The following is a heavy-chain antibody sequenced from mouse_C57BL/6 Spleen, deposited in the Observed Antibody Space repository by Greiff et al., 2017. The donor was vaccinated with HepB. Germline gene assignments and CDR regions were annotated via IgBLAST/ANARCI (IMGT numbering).Heavy chain of an antibody. CDR3: ARKEAYYSNYEYAMDY. J-gene: IGHJ4*01. Sequence: EVMLVESGGGLVKPGGSLKLSCAASGFTFSDYGMHWVRQAPEKGLEWVAYISSGSSTIYYADTVKGRFTISRDNAKNTLFLQMTSLRSEDTAMYYCARKEAYYSNYEYAMDYWGQGTSVTVSS. CDR2: ISSGSSTI. D-gene: IGHD2-5*01. V-gene: IGHV5-17*01. CDR1: GFTFSDYG.